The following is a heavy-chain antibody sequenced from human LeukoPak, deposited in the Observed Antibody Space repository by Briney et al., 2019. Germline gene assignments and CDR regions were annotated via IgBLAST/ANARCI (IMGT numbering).Heavy chain of an antibody. J-gene: IGHJ4*02. CDR1: GGTFSSYA. V-gene: IGHV1-69*04. CDR2: IIPIFGIA. Sequence: ASVKVSCKASGGTFSSYAISWVRQAPGQGLEWMGRIIPIFGIANYAQKFQGRVTITADKSTSTAYMELSSLRSEDTAVYYCARDLSGDGYPGYWGREPWSPSPQ. CDR3: ARDLSGDGYPGY. D-gene: IGHD5-24*01.